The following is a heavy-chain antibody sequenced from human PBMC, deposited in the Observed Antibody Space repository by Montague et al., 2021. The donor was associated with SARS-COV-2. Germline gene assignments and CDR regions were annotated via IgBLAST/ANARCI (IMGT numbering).Heavy chain of an antibody. CDR3: ARLRWELYSDY. CDR1: GYSFSRYW. V-gene: IGHV5-10-1*01. CDR2: IDPSDSYT. Sequence: QSGAEVKKPGESLRISCKASGYSFSRYWITWVRQMPGKGLEWMGRIDPSDSYTNYVPSFRGHVSISADESINTAYLQLSSLTATDTAMYYCARLRWELYSDYWGQGTLVAVST. D-gene: IGHD6-13*01. J-gene: IGHJ4*02.